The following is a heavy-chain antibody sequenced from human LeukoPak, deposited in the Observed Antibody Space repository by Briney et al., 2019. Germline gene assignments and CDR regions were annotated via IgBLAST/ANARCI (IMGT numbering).Heavy chain of an antibody. V-gene: IGHV3-23*01. Sequence: PGGSLRLSCAASGFTFSSYGMSWVRQAPGKGLEWVSAISGSGGSTYYADSVKGRFTISRDNSKNTLYLQMNSLRAEDTAVYYCAKDPVIDTSSWVYWFDPWGQGTLVTVSS. CDR1: GFTFSSYG. CDR2: ISGSGGST. J-gene: IGHJ5*02. D-gene: IGHD6-13*01. CDR3: AKDPVIDTSSWVYWFDP.